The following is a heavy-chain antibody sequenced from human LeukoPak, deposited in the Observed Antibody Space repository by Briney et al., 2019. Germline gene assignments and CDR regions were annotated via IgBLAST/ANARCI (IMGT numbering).Heavy chain of an antibody. J-gene: IGHJ3*02. Sequence: GGSLRLSCAASGFTFSSYTMNWVRQAPGKGLEWVSSISSSSSYIYYADSVKGRFTISRDNAKNSLYLQMNSLRAEDTAVYYCARAPTKHDTFDIWGQGTVVTVSS. CDR3: ARAPTKHDTFDI. V-gene: IGHV3-21*01. CDR1: GFTFSSYT. CDR2: ISSSSSYI.